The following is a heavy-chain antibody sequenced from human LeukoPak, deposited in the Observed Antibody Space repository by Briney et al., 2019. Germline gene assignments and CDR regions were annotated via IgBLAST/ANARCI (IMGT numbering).Heavy chain of an antibody. CDR1: GFIFSSYS. CDR3: ARDSPNYDFWSGYSYYYGMDV. V-gene: IGHV3-48*04. D-gene: IGHD3-3*01. CDR2: ISSSSSTI. Sequence: GGSLRLSCVASGFIFSSYSMNWVRQAPGKGLEWVSYISSSSSTIYYADSVKGRFTISRDNAKNSLYLQMNSLRAEDTAVYYCARDSPNYDFWSGYSYYYGMDVWGQGTTVTVSS. J-gene: IGHJ6*02.